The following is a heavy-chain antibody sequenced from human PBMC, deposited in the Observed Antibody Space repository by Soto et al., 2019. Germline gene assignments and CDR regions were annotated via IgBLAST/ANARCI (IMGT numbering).Heavy chain of an antibody. V-gene: IGHV1-3*01. CDR3: ARGRLIAVAPPLLWFDP. CDR1: GYTFTSYA. J-gene: IGHJ5*02. CDR2: INAGNGNT. Sequence: ASVKVSCKASGYTFTSYAMHWVRQAPGQRLEWMGWINAGNGNTKYSQKFQGRVTITRDTSASTAYMELSSLRSEDTAVYYCARGRLIAVAPPLLWFDPWGQGTLVTVSS. D-gene: IGHD6-19*01.